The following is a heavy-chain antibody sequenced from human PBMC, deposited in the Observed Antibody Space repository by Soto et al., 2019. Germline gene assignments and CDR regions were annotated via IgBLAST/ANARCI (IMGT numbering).Heavy chain of an antibody. CDR3: ARDQRGYSYGWGWYYYYGVDV. CDR1: GGTFSSYA. Sequence: KVACKASGGTFSSYAISWVRQAPGQGLEWMGGIIPIFGTANYAQKFQGRVTITADESTSTAYMELSSLRSEDTAVYYCARDQRGYSYGWGWYYYYGVDVWGQGTTVTVSS. V-gene: IGHV1-69*01. D-gene: IGHD5-18*01. J-gene: IGHJ6*02. CDR2: IIPIFGTA.